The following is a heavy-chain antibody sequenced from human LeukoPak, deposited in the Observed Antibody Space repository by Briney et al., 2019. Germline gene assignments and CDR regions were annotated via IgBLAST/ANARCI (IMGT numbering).Heavy chain of an antibody. CDR2: ISSSSSYI. V-gene: IGHV3-21*01. CDR1: GFTFSSYE. Sequence: GGSLRLSCAASGFTFSSYEMNWVRQAPGKGLEWVSSISSSSSYIYYADSVKGRFTISRDNAKNSLYLQMNSLRAEDTAVYYCATHPASGWDYWGQGTLVTVSS. J-gene: IGHJ4*02. D-gene: IGHD6-19*01. CDR3: ATHPASGWDY.